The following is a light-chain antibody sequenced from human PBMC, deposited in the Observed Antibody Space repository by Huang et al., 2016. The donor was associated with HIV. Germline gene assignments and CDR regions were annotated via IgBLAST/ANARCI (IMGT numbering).Light chain of an antibody. V-gene: IGKV1-33*01. J-gene: IGKJ3*01. CDR1: QDISNY. CDR3: QQYDNLPGYRFT. CDR2: DAS. Sequence: DIQMTQSPSSLSASVGDRVTITCQASQDISNYLNWYQQKPGKAPKLLIYDASNLETGVPSRFSGSGSGTDFTFTISSLQPEDIATYYCQQYDNLPGYRFTFGPVTKVDIK.